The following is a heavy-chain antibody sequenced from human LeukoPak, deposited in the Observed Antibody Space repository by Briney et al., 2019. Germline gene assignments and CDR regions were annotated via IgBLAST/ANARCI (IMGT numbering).Heavy chain of an antibody. D-gene: IGHD7-27*01. CDR1: GFTPTTYA. Sequence: PGGSLRLSCAPSGFTPTTYAMSWVPQAPGKGLEWVSAIGGSGGSTYSAASVKCRFAISRDNSKITLYLQINRLRSQARARYSIAKDRRNWGSRVDYWGQGTLVTVSS. CDR2: IGGSGGST. J-gene: IGHJ4*02. CDR3: AKDRRNWGSRVDY. V-gene: IGHV3-23*01.